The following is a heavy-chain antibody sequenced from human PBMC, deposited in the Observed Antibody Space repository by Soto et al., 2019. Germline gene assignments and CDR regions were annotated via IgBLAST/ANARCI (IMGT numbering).Heavy chain of an antibody. CDR2: INHSGST. V-gene: IGHV4-34*01. J-gene: IGHJ5*02. CDR1: GGSFSGYY. D-gene: IGHD3-9*01. CDR3: ARVLILWFDP. Sequence: PSETLSLTCAVYGGSFSGYYWSWIRQPPGKGLEWIGEINHSGSTNYNPSLKSRVTISVDTSKNQSSLKLSSVTAADTAVYYCARVLILWFDPWGQGTLVTVSS.